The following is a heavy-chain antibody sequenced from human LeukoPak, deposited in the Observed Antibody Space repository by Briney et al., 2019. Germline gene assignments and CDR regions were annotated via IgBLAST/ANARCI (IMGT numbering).Heavy chain of an antibody. CDR3: ARFPTHYYFDY. D-gene: IGHD3-3*01. Sequence: GGSLRLSCAASGFTFSSYAMSWDRQAPGKGLEWVSAISGSGGSTYYADSVKGRFTISRDNSKNTLYLQMNSLRAEDTAVYYCARFPTHYYFDYWGQGTLVTVSS. CDR2: ISGSGGST. CDR1: GFTFSSYA. J-gene: IGHJ4*02. V-gene: IGHV3-23*01.